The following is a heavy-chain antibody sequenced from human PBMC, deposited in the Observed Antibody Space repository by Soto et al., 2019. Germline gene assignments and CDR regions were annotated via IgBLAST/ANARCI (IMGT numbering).Heavy chain of an antibody. Sequence: ASVKVSCKASGYTFTSYGISWVRQAPGQGLEWMGWISAYNGNTNYAQKLQGRVTMTTDTSTSTAYMELRSLRSDDTAVYYCARDGTIFGVVIYYYYCMDVWGQGTTVTVSS. J-gene: IGHJ6*02. V-gene: IGHV1-18*04. D-gene: IGHD3-3*01. CDR3: ARDGTIFGVVIYYYYCMDV. CDR2: ISAYNGNT. CDR1: GYTFTSYG.